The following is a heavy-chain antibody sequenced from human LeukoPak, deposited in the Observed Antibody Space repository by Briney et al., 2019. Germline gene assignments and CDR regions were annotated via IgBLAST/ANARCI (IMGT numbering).Heavy chain of an antibody. V-gene: IGHV3-74*01. J-gene: IGHJ5*02. D-gene: IGHD3-22*01. Sequence: GGSLRLSCAASGFTFSSYRMHWVRQAPGKGLVWVSRINSDGSSTSYADSVKGRFTISRDNAKNTLYLQMNSLRAEDTAVYYCARATYYYDSSGGTGDWFDPWGQGTLVTVSP. CDR3: ARATYYYDSSGGTGDWFDP. CDR1: GFTFSSYR. CDR2: INSDGSST.